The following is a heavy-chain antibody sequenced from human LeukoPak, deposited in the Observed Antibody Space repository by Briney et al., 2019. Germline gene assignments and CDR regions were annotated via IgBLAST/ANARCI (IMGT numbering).Heavy chain of an antibody. J-gene: IGHJ4*02. D-gene: IGHD2-21*01. CDR2: IKRDGSEK. Sequence: GGSLRLSCAASGFTFSSYWMSWVRQAPGKGLEWVANIKRDGSEKYCVDSVKGRFTISRDNAKNSLYLQMNSLRAEDTAVYYCARDQVVGIFDYWGQGTLVTVSS. V-gene: IGHV3-7*01. CDR1: GFTFSSYW. CDR3: ARDQVVGIFDY.